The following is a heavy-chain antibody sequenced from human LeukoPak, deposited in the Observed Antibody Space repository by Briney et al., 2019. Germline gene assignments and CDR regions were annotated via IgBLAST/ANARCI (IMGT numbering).Heavy chain of an antibody. Sequence: GGSLRLSCAASGFIFSNYAMSWVRQAPGKGLEWVSVIVGSGDSTYYADSVKGRFTISRDNSKNTLYLQMNSLRAEDTAVYYCASDHYYDSSGPLDYWGQGTLVTVSS. D-gene: IGHD3-22*01. CDR2: IVGSGDST. J-gene: IGHJ4*02. CDR3: ASDHYYDSSGPLDY. V-gene: IGHV3-23*01. CDR1: GFIFSNYA.